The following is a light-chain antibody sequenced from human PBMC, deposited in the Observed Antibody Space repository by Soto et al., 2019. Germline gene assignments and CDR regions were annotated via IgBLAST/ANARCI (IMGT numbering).Light chain of an antibody. Sequence: EIVLTQSPGTLSLSPGIRATLSCRASQTISSDYLAWYQRRPGQPPRLLIYGASTRATGISDRFSGGGSGTDFTLTINRLEPEDFAVYYCHQYGRSPITFGQGTRLEIK. CDR3: HQYGRSPIT. J-gene: IGKJ5*01. CDR1: QTISSDY. CDR2: GAS. V-gene: IGKV3-20*01.